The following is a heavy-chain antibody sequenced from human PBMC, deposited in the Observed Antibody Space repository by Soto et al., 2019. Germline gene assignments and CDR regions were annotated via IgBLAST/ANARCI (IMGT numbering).Heavy chain of an antibody. J-gene: IGHJ4*02. V-gene: IGHV4-31*03. D-gene: IGHD2-2*01. CDR3: AGGRSSTSPCPIGY. CDR1: GGSISSGGYY. Sequence: QVQLQESGPGLVKPSQTLSLTCTVSGGSISSGGYYWSWIRQHPGKGLEWIGYIYYSGSTYYNPSLKIRVTISVATSKNQCSLKLSSVTAADTAVYYCAGGRSSTSPCPIGYWGQGTLVTVSS. CDR2: IYYSGST.